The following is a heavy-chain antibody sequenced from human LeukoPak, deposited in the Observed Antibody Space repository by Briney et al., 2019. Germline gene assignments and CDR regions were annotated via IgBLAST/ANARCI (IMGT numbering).Heavy chain of an antibody. CDR3: ARPDARDGFRVDP. CDR2: IYYSGNT. V-gene: IGHV4-39*01. Sequence: PSETLSLTCTVSGDSISSSTYYWGWIRQPPGKGLEWIGSIYYSGNTYYNPSLKSRVTISVDTSKNQFSLKLSSVTAADTAVYYCARPDARDGFRVDPWGQGTLVTVSS. D-gene: IGHD3-10*01. J-gene: IGHJ5*02. CDR1: GDSISSSTYY.